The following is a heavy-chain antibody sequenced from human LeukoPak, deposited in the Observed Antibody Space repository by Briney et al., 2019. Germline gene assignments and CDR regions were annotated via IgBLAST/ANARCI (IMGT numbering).Heavy chain of an antibody. CDR3: ARSPLRFLEWLPFDY. J-gene: IGHJ4*02. Sequence: SETLSLTCTVSGGSISSYYWSWIRQPPGKGLEWMGYIYYSGSTNYNPSLKSRVTISVDTSKNQFSLKLSSVTAADTAVYYCARSPLRFLEWLPFDYWGQGTLVTVSS. D-gene: IGHD3-3*01. CDR1: GGSISSYY. CDR2: IYYSGST. V-gene: IGHV4-59*01.